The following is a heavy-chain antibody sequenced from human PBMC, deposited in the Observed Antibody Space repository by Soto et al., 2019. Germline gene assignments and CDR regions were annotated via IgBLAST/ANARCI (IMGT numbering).Heavy chain of an antibody. Sequence: ASVKVSCKASGYTFTGYYMHWVRQAPGQGLEWMGWINPNSGGTNYAQKFQGWVTMTRDTSISTAYMELSRLRSDDTAVYYCAAPSGSYKGYYYYCGMDVWGQGTTVTVSS. J-gene: IGHJ6*02. CDR3: AAPSGSYKGYYYYCGMDV. CDR1: GYTFTGYY. V-gene: IGHV1-2*04. D-gene: IGHD3-10*01. CDR2: INPNSGGT.